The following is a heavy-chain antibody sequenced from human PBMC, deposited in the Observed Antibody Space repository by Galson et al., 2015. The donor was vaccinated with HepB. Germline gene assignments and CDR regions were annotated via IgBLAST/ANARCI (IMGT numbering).Heavy chain of an antibody. CDR2: MYYSGST. CDR1: GGSISSSSYY. CDR3: ARDRYSSNWFFY. V-gene: IGHV4-39*07. J-gene: IGHJ4*02. D-gene: IGHD6-13*01. Sequence: LSLTCTVSGGSISSSSYYWGWIRQPPGKGLEWIGSMYYSGSTYYNPSLKSRVTISVDTSKNQFSLKLSSVTAADTAVYYCARDRYSSNWFFYWGQGTLVTVSS.